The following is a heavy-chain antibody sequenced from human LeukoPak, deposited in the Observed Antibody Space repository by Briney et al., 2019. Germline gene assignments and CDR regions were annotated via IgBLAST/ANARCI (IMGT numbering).Heavy chain of an antibody. CDR1: GYTFTGYY. Sequence: GASVKVSCKASGYTFTGYYMHWVRQAPGQGLEWMGGIIPIFGTANYAQKFQGRVTITADKSTSTAYMELSSPRSEDTAVYYCARDRGSGSYYVDWGQGTLVTVSS. D-gene: IGHD3-10*01. V-gene: IGHV1-69*06. CDR2: IIPIFGTA. J-gene: IGHJ4*02. CDR3: ARDRGSGSYYVD.